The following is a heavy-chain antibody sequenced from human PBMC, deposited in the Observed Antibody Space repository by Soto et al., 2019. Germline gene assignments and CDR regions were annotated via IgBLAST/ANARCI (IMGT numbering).Heavy chain of an antibody. CDR2: IIPIFGTA. V-gene: IGHV1-69*06. D-gene: IGHD6-13*01. J-gene: IGHJ5*02. Sequence: VASVKVSCKASGRTFSSYAISWVRQAPGQGLEWMGGIIPIFGTANYAQKFQGRVTITADKSTSTAYMELSSLRSEDTAVYYCARAYSSPGWFDPWGQGTLVTVSS. CDR1: GRTFSSYA. CDR3: ARAYSSPGWFDP.